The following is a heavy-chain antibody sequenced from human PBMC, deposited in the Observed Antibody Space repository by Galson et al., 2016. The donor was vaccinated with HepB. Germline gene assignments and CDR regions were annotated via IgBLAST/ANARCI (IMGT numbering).Heavy chain of an antibody. D-gene: IGHD3-10*01. CDR3: ARDQEELWIGELSYRGGLDV. V-gene: IGHV3-7*01. Sequence: SLRLSCAASGFSFRSSWMSWVRQAPGKGLEWLAALQPDGSDGDYLNSVKGRVAISRDNAENSLYLQMNRLRAEDTAVYYCARDQEELWIGELSYRGGLDVWGQGTTVTVSS. CDR1: GFSFRSSW. CDR2: LQPDGSDG. J-gene: IGHJ6*02.